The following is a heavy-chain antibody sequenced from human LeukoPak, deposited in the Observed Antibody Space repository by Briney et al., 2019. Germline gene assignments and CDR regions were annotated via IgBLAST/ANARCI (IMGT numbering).Heavy chain of an antibody. CDR2: IYYSGST. D-gene: IGHD3-10*01. V-gene: IGHV4-59*01. CDR3: ARDSNYYGSGSYFAY. J-gene: IGHJ4*02. Sequence: PSETLSLTCTVSGGSISSYYWSWIRQPPGKGLEWIGYIYYSGSTNYNPSLKSRVTISVDTSKNQFSLKLSSVTAADTAVYYCARDSNYYGSGSYFAYWGQGTLVTVSS. CDR1: GGSISSYY.